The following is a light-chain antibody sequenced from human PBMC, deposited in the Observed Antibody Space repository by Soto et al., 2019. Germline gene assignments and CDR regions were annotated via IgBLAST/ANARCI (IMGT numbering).Light chain of an antibody. J-gene: IGKJ1*01. CDR1: RSISNY. V-gene: IGKV1-39*01. CDR3: QQSYSVPR. CDR2: AAS. Sequence: DIQMTQSPSSLSASVGDRVTITCRASRSISNYLNWYRQKSGKVPRLLIYAASSLQPGVPSRFSGTGTGTAFTLTITSLQPEDSATYYCQQSYSVPRFGPGTRVDLK.